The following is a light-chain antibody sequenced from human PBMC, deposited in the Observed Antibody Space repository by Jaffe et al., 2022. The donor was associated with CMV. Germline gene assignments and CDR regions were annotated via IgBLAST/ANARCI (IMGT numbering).Light chain of an antibody. V-gene: IGKV3-15*01. J-gene: IGKJ2*01. Sequence: EIVMTQSPATLSVSPGERATLSCRASQSVSSNLAWYQQKPGQAPRLLIYGASTRAIGIPVRFSGSGSGTEFTLTISSLQSEDFAVYYCQQYNNWPYTFGQGTKLEIK. CDR1: QSVSSN. CDR2: GAS. CDR3: QQYNNWPYT.